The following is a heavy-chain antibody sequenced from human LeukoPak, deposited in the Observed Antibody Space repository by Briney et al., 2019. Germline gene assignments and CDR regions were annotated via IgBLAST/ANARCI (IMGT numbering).Heavy chain of an antibody. CDR1: GGSISNYY. D-gene: IGHD3-22*01. J-gene: IGHJ2*01. CDR2: MYYSGST. CDR3: ARAGYDTSGFWYFDL. V-gene: IGHV4-59*01. Sequence: SETLSLTCSVSGGSISNYYWSWIRQPPGKGLEWIGSMYYSGSTNYNPSLKSRATISEDTSKKQFSLKLSYVTAADTAVYYCARAGYDTSGFWYFDLWGRGTLVTVSS.